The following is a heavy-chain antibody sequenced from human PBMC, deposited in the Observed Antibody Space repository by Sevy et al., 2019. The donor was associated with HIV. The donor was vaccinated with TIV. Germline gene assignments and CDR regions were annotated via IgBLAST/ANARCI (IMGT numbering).Heavy chain of an antibody. CDR2: IYPGDSDT. D-gene: IGHD6-19*01. CDR1: GYSFTSYW. Sequence: GESLKISCKGSGYSFTSYWIGWVRQMPGKGLEWMGIIYPGDSDTRYSLSFQGQVTISADKSISTAYLQWSSLKASDTAMYYCARELGIAVAGTGGDYWGQGTLVTVSS. V-gene: IGHV5-51*01. J-gene: IGHJ4*02. CDR3: ARELGIAVAGTGGDY.